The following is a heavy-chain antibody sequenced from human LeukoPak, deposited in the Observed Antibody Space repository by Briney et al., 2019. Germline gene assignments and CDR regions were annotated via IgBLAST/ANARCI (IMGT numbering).Heavy chain of an antibody. CDR1: GYTFTSYG. CDR2: ISAYNGNT. V-gene: IGHV1-18*01. J-gene: IGHJ4*02. Sequence: ASVKVSCKASGYTFTSYGISWVRQAPGQGLEWMGWISAYNGNTNYAQKLQGRVTMTTDTSTSTAYMELRSLRSDDTAVYYCARVNYDDSSGYYLHWGQGTLVTVSS. D-gene: IGHD3-22*01. CDR3: ARVNYDDSSGYYLH.